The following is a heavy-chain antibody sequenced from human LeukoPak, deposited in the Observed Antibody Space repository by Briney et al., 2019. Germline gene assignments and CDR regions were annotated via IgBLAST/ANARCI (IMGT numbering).Heavy chain of an antibody. V-gene: IGHV1-18*01. CDR3: ARPSSGYYGIDY. CDR1: GYTFTSYG. Sequence: GASVKVSCKASGYTFTSYGISWVRQAPGQGLEWMGWISVYNGNTNYAQKLQGRVTMTRNTSISTAYMELSSLRSEDTAVYYCARPSSGYYGIDYWGQGTLVTVSS. CDR2: ISVYNGNT. J-gene: IGHJ4*02. D-gene: IGHD3-22*01.